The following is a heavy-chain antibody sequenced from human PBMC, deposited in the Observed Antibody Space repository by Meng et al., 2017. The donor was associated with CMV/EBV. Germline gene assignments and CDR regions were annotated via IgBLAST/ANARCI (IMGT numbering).Heavy chain of an antibody. Sequence: GESLKISCAASGFTFSSYSMNWVRQAPGKGLEWVSSISSSSSYIYYADSVKGRFTISRDNAKNSLYLQMSSLRAEDTAVYYCARDSAEVTIAVAGRVSFDYWGQGTLVTVSS. CDR1: GFTFSSYS. V-gene: IGHV3-21*01. J-gene: IGHJ4*02. CDR3: ARDSAEVTIAVAGRVSFDY. D-gene: IGHD6-19*01. CDR2: ISSSSSYI.